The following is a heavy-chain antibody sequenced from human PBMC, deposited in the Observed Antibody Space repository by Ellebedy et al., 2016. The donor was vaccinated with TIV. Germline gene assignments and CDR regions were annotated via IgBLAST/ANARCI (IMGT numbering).Heavy chain of an antibody. CDR1: GFNFRNYW. D-gene: IGHD4-17*01. J-gene: IGHJ5*01. CDR3: ARRGSYGDYAVQVNNWFDS. CDR2: IYQDGSEK. Sequence: GGSLRLSCAASGFNFRNYWMGWVRQAPGKGLEWVANIYQDGSEKYYVDSVEGRFTISRDNAKNSLYLEMKSLRAEDTAVYYCARRGSYGDYAVQVNNWFDSWGQGTPVTVSP. V-gene: IGHV3-7*01.